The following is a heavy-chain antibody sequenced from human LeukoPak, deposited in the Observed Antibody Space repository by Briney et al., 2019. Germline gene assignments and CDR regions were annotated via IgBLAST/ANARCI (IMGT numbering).Heavy chain of an antibody. Sequence: ASVKVSCKASGYTFTSYGISWVRQAPGQGLEWMGWISAYNGNTNYAQKLQGRVTMTTDTSTSTAYMELSSLRSEDTAVYYCARVGQTYYDILTGHDYYYYMDVWGKGTTVTVSS. CDR1: GYTFTSYG. D-gene: IGHD3-9*01. CDR3: ARVGQTYYDILTGHDYYYYMDV. V-gene: IGHV1-18*01. CDR2: ISAYNGNT. J-gene: IGHJ6*03.